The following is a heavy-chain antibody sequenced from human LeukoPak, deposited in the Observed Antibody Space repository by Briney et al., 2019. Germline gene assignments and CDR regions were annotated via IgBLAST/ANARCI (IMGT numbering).Heavy chain of an antibody. D-gene: IGHD1-26*01. CDR1: GYTFTGYY. CDR3: ARDLLSSGNYPGY. Sequence: ASVKVSCKASGYTFTGYYMHWVRQAPGQGLEWMGWINPNSGGTNYAQKFQGWVTMTRDTSISTAYMELSRLRSDDTAVYYCARDLLSSGNYPGYWGQGTLVTVSS. J-gene: IGHJ4*02. CDR2: INPNSGGT. V-gene: IGHV1-2*04.